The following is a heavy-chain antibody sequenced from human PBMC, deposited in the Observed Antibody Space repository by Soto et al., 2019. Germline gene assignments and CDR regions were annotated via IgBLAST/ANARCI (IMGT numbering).Heavy chain of an antibody. J-gene: IGHJ6*02. CDR3: AKKYCSSTSCSSGRYYYGMDV. V-gene: IGHV3-23*01. D-gene: IGHD2-2*01. Sequence: PGGSLRLSCAASGFTFSSYAMSWVRQAPGKGLEWVSAISGSGGSTYYADSVKGRFTISRDNSKNTLYLQMNSLRAEDTAVYYCAKKYCSSTSCSSGRYYYGMDVWGQWTTVT. CDR2: ISGSGGST. CDR1: GFTFSSYA.